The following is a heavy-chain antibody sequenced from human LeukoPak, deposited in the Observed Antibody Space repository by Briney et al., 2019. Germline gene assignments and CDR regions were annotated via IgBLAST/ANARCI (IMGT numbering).Heavy chain of an antibody. CDR2: IDDDGNSI. J-gene: IGHJ6*02. D-gene: IGHD4-17*01. V-gene: IGHV3-74*03. Sequence: GGSLRLSCAASGFTFSSYWMHWVRQAPGKGPVWVSRIDDDGNSITYADSVMGQFTISRDNAKNTLYLQMNSLRAEDTAVYFCARGFGDSRVHYYYGMDVWGQGTTVTVPS. CDR3: ARGFGDSRVHYYYGMDV. CDR1: GFTFSSYW.